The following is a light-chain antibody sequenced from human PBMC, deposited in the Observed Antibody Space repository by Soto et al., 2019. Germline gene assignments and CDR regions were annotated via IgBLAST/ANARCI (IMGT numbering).Light chain of an antibody. V-gene: IGKV1-39*01. CDR3: QQSYFNSWT. J-gene: IGKJ1*01. CDR2: AAS. Sequence: DIQMTQSPSSLSASVGDRVTITCRASQSIRGYLNWYQQKPGKAPKPLIYAASSLHSGVPSRFSGSASATDFTLTISSLQPDDFATYYCQQSYFNSWTFGQGTKVEIK. CDR1: QSIRGY.